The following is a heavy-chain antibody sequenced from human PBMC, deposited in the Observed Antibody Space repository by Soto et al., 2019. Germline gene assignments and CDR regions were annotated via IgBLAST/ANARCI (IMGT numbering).Heavy chain of an antibody. CDR1: GYTFTSYY. D-gene: IGHD3-3*01. CDR2: INPSGGST. Sequence: QVQLVQSGAEVKKSGASVKVSCKASGYTFTSYYMHWVRQAPGQGLEWMGIINPSGGSTSYAQKFQGRVTMTRDTSTSTVYMELSSLRSEDTAVYYCAREARLWSGYHPFFYWGQGTLVTVSS. CDR3: AREARLWSGYHPFFY. V-gene: IGHV1-46*01. J-gene: IGHJ4*02.